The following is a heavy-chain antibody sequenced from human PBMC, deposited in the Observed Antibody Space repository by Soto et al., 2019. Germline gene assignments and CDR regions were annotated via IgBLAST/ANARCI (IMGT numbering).Heavy chain of an antibody. D-gene: IGHD6-13*01. CDR2: FDPEDGET. CDR3: ATGGPAFSSSWYDAFDI. V-gene: IGHV1-24*01. CDR1: GYTLTELS. Sequence: ASVKVSCKVSGYTLTELSMHWVRQAPGKGLEWMGGFDPEDGETIYAQKFQGRVTMTEDTSTDTAYMELSSLRSEDTAVYYCATGGPAFSSSWYDAFDIWGQGTMVTVSS. J-gene: IGHJ3*02.